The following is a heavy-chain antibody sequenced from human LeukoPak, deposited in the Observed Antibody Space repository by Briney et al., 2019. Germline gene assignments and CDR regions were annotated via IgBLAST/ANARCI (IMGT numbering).Heavy chain of an antibody. V-gene: IGHV3-23*01. J-gene: IGHJ4*02. CDR2: VGGGNEI. D-gene: IGHD1-26*01. Sequence: GGSLRLSCAASLFTFYIYGMSWVRPATGKGLEWVSSVGGGNEIHYADSVKGRFTGSRDDAKNTVYLQMHSLRAEHTAIYFCAKVATPMNSIWDHFDYWGQGTLVTVSS. CDR3: AKVATPMNSIWDHFDY. CDR1: LFTFYIYG.